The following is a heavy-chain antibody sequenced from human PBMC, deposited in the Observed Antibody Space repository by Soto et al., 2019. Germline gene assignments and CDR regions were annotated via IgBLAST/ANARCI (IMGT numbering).Heavy chain of an antibody. V-gene: IGHV3-49*04. CDR2: IRAKAHGGTT. J-gene: IGHJ4*02. D-gene: IGHD6-13*01. CDR3: TRAYSSSPLDY. Sequence: LRLSCTASGFNFADYAVHWVRQVPGKGLEWVSFIRAKAHGGTTDYAASVKGRFTISRDDSKSIAYLQMNSLKTEDTALYYCTRAYSSSPLDYWGQGARVTVSS. CDR1: GFNFADYA.